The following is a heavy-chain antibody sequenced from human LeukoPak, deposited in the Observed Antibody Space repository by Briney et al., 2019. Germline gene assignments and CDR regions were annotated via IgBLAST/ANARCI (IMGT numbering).Heavy chain of an antibody. D-gene: IGHD6-6*01. CDR2: IYYSGST. Sequence: SETLSLTCTVSGGSISSSSYHWGWIRQPPGKGLEWIGSIYYSGSTYYNPSLKSRVTISVDTSKNQFSLKLSSVTAADTAVYYCARAWVAARQDYYMDVWGKGTTVTVSS. V-gene: IGHV4-39*07. CDR1: GGSISSSSYH. J-gene: IGHJ6*03. CDR3: ARAWVAARQDYYMDV.